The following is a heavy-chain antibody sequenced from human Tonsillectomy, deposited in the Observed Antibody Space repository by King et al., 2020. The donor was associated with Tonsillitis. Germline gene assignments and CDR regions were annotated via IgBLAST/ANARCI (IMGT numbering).Heavy chain of an antibody. CDR3: ARGGPPREGFYDRTGPATY. Sequence: VQLVESGGGVVQPGRSLRLSCAASGFTFSIYGIHWVRQAPGKGLEWVAVISYDGSNEYYADSVKGRFTIYRDNSKNTLYLQMNSLRAEDTAVDYYARGGPPREGFYDRTGPATYWGQGTLVTVSS. D-gene: IGHD3-22*01. V-gene: IGHV3-30*04. J-gene: IGHJ4*02. CDR2: ISYDGSNE. CDR1: GFTFSIYG.